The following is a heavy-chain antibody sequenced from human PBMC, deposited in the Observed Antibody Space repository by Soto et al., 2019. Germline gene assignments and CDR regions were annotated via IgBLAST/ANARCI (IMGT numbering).Heavy chain of an antibody. Sequence: SETLSLTCSVAGASISGYDWSWIRQQTGKGLEWIGYIYYSGSTNYNPSLKSRVTISVDTSKNQFSLRLSSVTAADTAVYYCARDRNWKGYYGMDVWGQGTTVTVSS. V-gene: IGHV4-59*01. J-gene: IGHJ6*02. CDR1: GASISGYD. CDR3: ARDRNWKGYYGMDV. CDR2: IYYSGST. D-gene: IGHD1-1*01.